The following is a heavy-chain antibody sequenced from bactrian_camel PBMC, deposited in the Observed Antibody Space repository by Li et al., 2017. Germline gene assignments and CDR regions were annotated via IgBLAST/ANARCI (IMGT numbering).Heavy chain of an antibody. Sequence: HVQLVESGGGSVQAGGSLTLSCVRFGNNHNYWCMGWFRQAPGKEREGVAAIYAGGGSTYYADSVKGRFTISVDNAANTLYLQMNSLKPEDTAMYYCQPHGRSYIDINCRARLGPGTQVTVS. CDR1: GNNHNYWC. J-gene: IGHJ4*01. V-gene: IGHV3S54*01. CDR2: IYAGGGST. D-gene: IGHD4*01.